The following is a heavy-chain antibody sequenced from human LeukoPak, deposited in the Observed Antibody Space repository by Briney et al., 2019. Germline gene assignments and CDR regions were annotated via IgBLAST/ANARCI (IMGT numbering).Heavy chain of an antibody. D-gene: IGHD6-19*01. CDR1: GFTFSNAW. CDR3: TTDLRRAVAGKIDY. J-gene: IGHJ4*02. V-gene: IGHV3-15*01. CDR2: IKSKTDGGTT. Sequence: GGSLRLSCAASGFTFSNAWMSWVRQAPGKGLEWVCRIKSKTDGGTTEYAAPVKGRFTISRDDSKNTLYLQMNSQKTEDTAVYYCTTDLRRAVAGKIDYWGQGTLVTVSS.